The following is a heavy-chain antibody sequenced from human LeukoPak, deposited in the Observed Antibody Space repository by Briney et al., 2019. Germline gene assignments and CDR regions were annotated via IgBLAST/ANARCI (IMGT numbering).Heavy chain of an antibody. CDR2: IYSGGST. CDR3: AIPSVSTMVRGVIDY. V-gene: IGHV3-53*01. D-gene: IGHD3-10*01. Sequence: PGGSLRLSCVASGFTFSNHWMHWVRQNPGKGLEWVSVIYSGGSTYYADSVKGRFTISRDNSKNTLYLQMNSLRAEDTAVYYCAIPSVSTMVRGVIDYWGQGTLVTVSS. J-gene: IGHJ4*02. CDR1: GFTFSNHW.